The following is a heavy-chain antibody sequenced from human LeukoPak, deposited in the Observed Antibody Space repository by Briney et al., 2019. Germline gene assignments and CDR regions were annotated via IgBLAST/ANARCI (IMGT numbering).Heavy chain of an antibody. J-gene: IGHJ2*01. D-gene: IGHD6-6*01. CDR2: INHSGST. V-gene: IGHV4-34*01. CDR1: GGSFSGYY. CDR3: ARAPKSSSSSDWYFDL. Sequence: PSETLSLTCAVYGGSFSGYYWSWIRQPPGKGLEWIGEINHSGSTNYNPSLKGRVTISVDTSKNQFSLKLSSVTAADTAVYYCARAPKSSSSSDWYFDLWGRGTLVTVSS.